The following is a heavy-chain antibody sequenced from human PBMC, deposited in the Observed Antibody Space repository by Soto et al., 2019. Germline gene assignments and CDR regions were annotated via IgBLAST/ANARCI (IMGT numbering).Heavy chain of an antibody. Sequence: QVQLVQSGAEEKKPGASVKVSCKASGYTFISYAIHWVRQAPGQRLEWMGWINAGNGNTKYSQKFQXIVYIXXDTSASTAYMELSSLRSEDTAVYYCATALGELGDYWGQGTLVTVSS. D-gene: IGHD3-10*01. J-gene: IGHJ4*02. CDR1: GYTFISYA. CDR2: INAGNGNT. V-gene: IGHV1-3*05. CDR3: ATALGELGDY.